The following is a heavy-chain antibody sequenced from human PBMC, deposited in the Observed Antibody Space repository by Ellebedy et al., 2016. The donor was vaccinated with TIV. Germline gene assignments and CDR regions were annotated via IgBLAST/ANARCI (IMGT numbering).Heavy chain of an antibody. CDR1: GFTVSSNY. J-gene: IGHJ4*02. V-gene: IGHV3-11*01. D-gene: IGHD3-10*01. Sequence: PGGSLRLSCAASGFTVSSNYMSWIRQAPGKGLEWVSYISSSGSTIYYADSVKGRFTISRDNAKNSLYLQMNSLRAEDTAVYYCAREIKEPGPGSHDYWGQGTLVTVSS. CDR3: AREIKEPGPGSHDY. CDR2: ISSSGSTI.